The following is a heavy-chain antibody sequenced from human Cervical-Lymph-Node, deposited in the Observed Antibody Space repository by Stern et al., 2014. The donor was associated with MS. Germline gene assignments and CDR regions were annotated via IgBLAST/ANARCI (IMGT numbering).Heavy chain of an antibody. CDR3: ARGWSYDILTGYSY. J-gene: IGHJ4*02. CDR2: IIPIFGRP. D-gene: IGHD3-9*01. CDR1: GDTFSNYA. V-gene: IGHV1-69*01. Sequence: VQLVASGAEVKKPGSSVKVSCKASGDTFSNYAISWVRQAPGQGLEWMGGIIPIFGRPNYAQKFQDRVTITADESTSTAYMELSSLRSEDTAVYYCARGWSYDILTGYSYWGQGTLVTVSS.